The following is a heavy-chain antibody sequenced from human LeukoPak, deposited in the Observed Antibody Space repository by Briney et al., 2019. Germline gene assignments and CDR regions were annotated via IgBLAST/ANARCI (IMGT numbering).Heavy chain of an antibody. CDR2: FDPEDGET. J-gene: IGHJ4*02. D-gene: IGHD3-10*01. CDR3: ATEEYYYGSGSYSKDFDY. CDR1: GYTLTELS. Sequence: ASVKVSCKVSGYTLTELSMHWVRQAPGEGLEWMGGFDPEDGETIYAQKFQGRVTMTEDTSTDTAYMELSSLRSEDTAVYYCATEEYYYGSGSYSKDFDYWGQGTLVTVSS. V-gene: IGHV1-24*01.